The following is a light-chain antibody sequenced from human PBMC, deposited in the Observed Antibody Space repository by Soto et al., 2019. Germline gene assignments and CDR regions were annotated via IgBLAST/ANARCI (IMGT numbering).Light chain of an antibody. V-gene: IGLV2-14*03. J-gene: IGLJ2*01. CDR3: SSYTSSTTLL. CDR1: SSDVGGYNS. CDR2: DVN. Sequence: QSALTQPASVSGSPGQAITISCTGTSSDVGGYNSVSWYQQHPGKAPKLIIYDVNNRPSGVSNRFSGSKSGNTASLTISGLQAEDEADYYCSSYTSSTTLLFGGGTKLTVL.